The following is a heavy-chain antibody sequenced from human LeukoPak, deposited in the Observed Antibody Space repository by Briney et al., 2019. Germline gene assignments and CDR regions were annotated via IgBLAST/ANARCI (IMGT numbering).Heavy chain of an antibody. V-gene: IGHV4-39*01. CDR3: ASLAITMVRGVITTNYYYYYGMDV. J-gene: IGHJ6*02. Sequence: SETLSLTCTVSGGSISSSSYYWGWIRQPPGKGLEWIGSIHYSGSTYYNPSLKSRVTISVDTSKNQFSLKLSSVTAADTAVYYCASLAITMVRGVITTNYYYYYGMDVWGQGTTVTVSS. CDR2: IHYSGST. CDR1: GGSISSSSYY. D-gene: IGHD3-10*01.